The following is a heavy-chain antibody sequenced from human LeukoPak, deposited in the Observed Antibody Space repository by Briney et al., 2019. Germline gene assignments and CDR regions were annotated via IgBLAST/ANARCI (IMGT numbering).Heavy chain of an antibody. CDR1: GDSISSYF. CDR2: IYDSGST. CDR3: ARDRGYYDSSFGY. J-gene: IGHJ4*02. D-gene: IGHD3-22*01. Sequence: SETLTLTCTVSGDSISSYFCSWLRQPPGKGLEWIGYIYDSGSTKYNPSLTSRVTISLDTSKNQFSLKLSSVTAADTAVYYCARDRGYYDSSFGYWGQGTLVTVSS. V-gene: IGHV4-59*01.